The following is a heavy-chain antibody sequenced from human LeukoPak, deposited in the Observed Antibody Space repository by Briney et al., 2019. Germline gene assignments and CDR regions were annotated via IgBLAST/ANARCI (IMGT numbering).Heavy chain of an antibody. CDR3: ARETYSSGWYPYFDY. CDR1: GFTFSSYA. D-gene: IGHD6-19*01. J-gene: IGHJ4*02. CDR2: ISGSGGST. Sequence: GGSLRLSCLASGFTFSSYAMSWVRPAPGKGLEWVSGISGSGGSTYYADSVKGRFTISRDNSKNTLFLQMNSLRAEYTAVYYCARETYSSGWYPYFDYWGQGTLVTVSS. V-gene: IGHV3-23*01.